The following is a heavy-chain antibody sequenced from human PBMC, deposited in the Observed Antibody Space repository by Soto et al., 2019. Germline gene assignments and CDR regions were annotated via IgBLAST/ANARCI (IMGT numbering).Heavy chain of an antibody. V-gene: IGHV5-10-1*01. CDR1: GYSFTSYW. CDR3: ATPYYYDSSGYQPENYYYYYGMDV. CDR2: IDPSDSYT. Sequence: GESLKISCKGSGYSFTSYWISWVRQMPGKGLEWMGRIDPSDSYTNYSPSFQGHVTISADKSISTAYLQWSSLKASDTAMYYCATPYYYDSSGYQPENYYYYYGMDVWGQGTTVTSP. J-gene: IGHJ6*02. D-gene: IGHD3-22*01.